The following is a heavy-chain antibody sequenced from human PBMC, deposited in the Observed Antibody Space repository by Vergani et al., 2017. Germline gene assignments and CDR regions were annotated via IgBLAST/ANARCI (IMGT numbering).Heavy chain of an antibody. V-gene: IGHV3-NL1*01. CDR3: AGDTHSWQRADR. CDR2: LSTTGGAT. CDR1: GFTFSSYG. J-gene: IGHJ5*02. Sequence: QVQLVESGGGVVQPGRSLRLSCAASGFTFSSYGMPLVRQAPGKGLEWIGSLSTTGGATHASHNLSLKSRVSISVDTSKSQFSLRLTSVTAADSAIYYCAGDTHSWQRADRWGQGLLVSVSS. D-gene: IGHD6-13*01.